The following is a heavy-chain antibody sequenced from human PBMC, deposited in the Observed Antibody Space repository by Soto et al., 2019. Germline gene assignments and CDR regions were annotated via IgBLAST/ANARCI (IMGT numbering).Heavy chain of an antibody. V-gene: IGHV3-74*01. CDR1: GFPFSSYL. D-gene: IGHD2-2*01. CDR2: INSDGSST. Sequence: GWSLRLSSAASGFPFSSYLMHWVRPAPGKGLVWVSRINSDGSSTSYADSVKGRFTISRDNAKNTLYLQMNSLRAEDTAVYYCARARTRIVVVPAASYGMDVWGQGTTVTVS. CDR3: ARARTRIVVVPAASYGMDV. J-gene: IGHJ6*02.